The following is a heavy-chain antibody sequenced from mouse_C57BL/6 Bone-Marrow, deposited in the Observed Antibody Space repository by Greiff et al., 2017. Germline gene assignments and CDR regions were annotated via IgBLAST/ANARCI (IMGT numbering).Heavy chain of an antibody. CDR1: GFTFSSYG. V-gene: IGHV5-6*01. CDR3: ASTGTGVYFDY. D-gene: IGHD4-1*02. Sequence: EVKLQQSGGDLVKPGGSLKLSCAASGFTFSSYGMSWVRQTPDKRLEWVATISSGGSYTYYPDSVKGRFTSSRDNANNTLYLQMSSLTSEDTAMYSCASTGTGVYFDYWGQGTTLTVSS. J-gene: IGHJ2*01. CDR2: ISSGGSYT.